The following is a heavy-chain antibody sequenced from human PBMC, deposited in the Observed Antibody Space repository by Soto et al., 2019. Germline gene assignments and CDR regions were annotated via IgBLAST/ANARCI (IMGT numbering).Heavy chain of an antibody. J-gene: IGHJ6*02. V-gene: IGHV3-23*01. CDR1: GFTFSSYA. CDR2: ISGSGGST. Sequence: GGSLRLSCAASGFTFSSYAMSWVRQAPGKGLEWVSAISGSGGSTYYADSVRGRFTISRDNSKNTLYLQMNSLRAEDTAVYYCAKVGWPRLYYYYYGMDVWGQGTTVTVSS. CDR3: AKVGWPRLYYYYYGMDV. D-gene: IGHD6-19*01.